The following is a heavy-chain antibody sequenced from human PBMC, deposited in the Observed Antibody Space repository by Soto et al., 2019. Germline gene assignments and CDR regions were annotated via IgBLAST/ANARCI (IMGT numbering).Heavy chain of an antibody. Sequence: ASVKLSCKASGYTFTSYGISWVRQAPGQGLEWMGWISAYNGNTNYAQKLQGRVTMTTDTSTSTAYMELRSLRSDDTAVYYCARGHPEQSSLYSLDYWGHGTLVTVSS. D-gene: IGHD6-19*01. CDR1: GYTFTSYG. CDR2: ISAYNGNT. J-gene: IGHJ4*01. CDR3: ARGHPEQSSLYSLDY. V-gene: IGHV1-18*01.